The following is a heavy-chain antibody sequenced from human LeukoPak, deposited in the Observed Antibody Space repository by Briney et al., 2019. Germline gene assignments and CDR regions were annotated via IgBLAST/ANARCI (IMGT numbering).Heavy chain of an antibody. CDR1: GDSISNNNW. D-gene: IGHD2-2*01. Sequence: SETLSLTCVVSGDSISNNNWWSWVRQSPGKGLEWIGEVYHSGDANYNPSLKSRVTISVDTSKNQFSLKLSSVTAADTAVYYCARESIVVVPTTMDDASDIWGQGTMVTVSS. CDR2: VYHSGDA. CDR3: ARESIVVVPTTMDDASDI. J-gene: IGHJ3*02. V-gene: IGHV4/OR15-8*01.